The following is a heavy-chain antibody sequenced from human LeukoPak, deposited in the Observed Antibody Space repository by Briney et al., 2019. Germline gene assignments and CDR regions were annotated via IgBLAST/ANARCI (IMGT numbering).Heavy chain of an antibody. D-gene: IGHD6-13*01. CDR3: AKDMGLAAAASQDGLDV. CDR2: IIGSGGRT. J-gene: IGHJ6*02. CDR1: GFTFSTYS. V-gene: IGHV3-23*01. Sequence: GGSLRLSCAASGFTFSTYSMNWLRQAPGKGLEWVSTIIGSGGRTKYADSVKGRFTISRDNSKNSLYLQMNSLRVEDTAVYYCAKDMGLAAAASQDGLDVWGQGTTVTVSS.